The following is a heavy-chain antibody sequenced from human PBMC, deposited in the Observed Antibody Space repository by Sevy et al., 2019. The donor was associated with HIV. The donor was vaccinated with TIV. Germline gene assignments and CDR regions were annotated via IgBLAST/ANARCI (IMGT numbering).Heavy chain of an antibody. J-gene: IGHJ4*02. D-gene: IGHD2-2*02. Sequence: ASVKVSCKASGYTFTSYGISWVRQAPGQGLEWMGWISAYNGNTNYAQKLQGRVTMTTDTSTSTAHMELRSLRSDDTAVYYCARERYCSSTSCYTEYYFDYWGQGTLVTVSS. CDR3: ARERYCSSTSCYTEYYFDY. CDR2: ISAYNGNT. V-gene: IGHV1-18*01. CDR1: GYTFTSYG.